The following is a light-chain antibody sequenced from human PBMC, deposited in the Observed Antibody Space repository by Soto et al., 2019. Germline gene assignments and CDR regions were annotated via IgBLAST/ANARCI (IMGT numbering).Light chain of an antibody. CDR1: KLGDKY. CDR3: QAWDSSTVI. CDR2: LDT. J-gene: IGLJ2*01. V-gene: IGLV3-1*01. Sequence: SSELTQPPSVSVSPGQTASITCSGEKLGDKYVSWYHQKAGQSPILVIYLDTKRPSGIPERFSGSNSGNTATLTISGTQAMDEADYYCQAWDSSTVIFGGGTKLTVL.